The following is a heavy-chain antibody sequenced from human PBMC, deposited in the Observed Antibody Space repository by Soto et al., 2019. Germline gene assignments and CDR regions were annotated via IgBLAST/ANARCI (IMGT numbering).Heavy chain of an antibody. CDR3: ARIVASGRGWDV. V-gene: IGHV3-7*01. D-gene: IGHD3-22*01. J-gene: IGHJ6*02. Sequence: EVQLVESGGGLVQPGGSLRLSCVDSGFTFSSYWRSWVRQAPVKGLEWVGNIKQDGSEENYVDSVKGRFTISRDNAKNSIYLQMNSLRAEDTAVYYCARIVASGRGWDVWGRGTTV. CDR2: IKQDGSEE. CDR1: GFTFSSYW.